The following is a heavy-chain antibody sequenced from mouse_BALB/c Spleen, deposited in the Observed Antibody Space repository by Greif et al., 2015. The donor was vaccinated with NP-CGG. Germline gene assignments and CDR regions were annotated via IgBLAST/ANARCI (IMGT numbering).Heavy chain of an antibody. Sequence: VQLQQSGAELMKPGASVKISCKATGYTFSSYWIEWVRQRPGHGLEWTGEILPGSGSTNYNEKFKGKATFTADTSSNTAYMQLSSLTSEDSAVYYCASPSTMITGYYFDYWGQGTTLTVSS. CDR3: ASPSTMITGYYFDY. CDR1: GYTFSSYW. D-gene: IGHD2-4*01. V-gene: IGHV1-9*01. CDR2: ILPGSGST. J-gene: IGHJ2*01.